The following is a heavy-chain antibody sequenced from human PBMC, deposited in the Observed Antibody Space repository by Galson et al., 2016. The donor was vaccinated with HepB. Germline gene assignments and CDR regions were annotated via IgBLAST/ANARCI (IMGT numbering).Heavy chain of an antibody. CDR2: ISSNGTGT. CDR3: ARAPIAARHFDY. V-gene: IGHV3-64*01. D-gene: IGHD6-6*01. J-gene: IGHJ4*02. CDR1: GFTFSSYA. Sequence: SLRLSCAASGFTFSSYALHWVRQAPGKGLEYVSGISSNGTGTYYANSVKGRFTISRDNSKNTLYLQMGSLRAEDMAVYYCARAPIAARHFDYWGQGTLVTVSS.